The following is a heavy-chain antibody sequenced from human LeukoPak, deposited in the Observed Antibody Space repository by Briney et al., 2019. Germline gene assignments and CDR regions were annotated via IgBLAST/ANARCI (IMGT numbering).Heavy chain of an antibody. D-gene: IGHD3-10*01. V-gene: IGHV4-59*01. CDR3: ARAHGSGSTTFDP. CDR2: IYYSGST. J-gene: IGHJ5*02. Sequence: SETLSLTCTVSGXSISSYYWSWIRQPPGKGLEWIGYIYYSGSTNYSPSLKSRLTISVDTSKNQFSLKLSSVTAADMAVYFCARAHGSGSTTFDPWGQGTLVTVSS. CDR1: GXSISSYY.